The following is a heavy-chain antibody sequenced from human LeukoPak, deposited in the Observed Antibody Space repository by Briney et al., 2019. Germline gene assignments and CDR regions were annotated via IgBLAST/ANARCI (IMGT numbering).Heavy chain of an antibody. J-gene: IGHJ6*02. D-gene: IGHD6-13*01. Sequence: ASVKVSCKASGYTFTSYDINWVRQATGQGLEWMGGMNPNSGNTGYAQKFQGRVTMTRNTSISTAYMELSSLRSEDTAVYYCARGQQQLVLVWDYYYYYGMDVWGQGTTVTVSS. V-gene: IGHV1-8*01. CDR2: MNPNSGNT. CDR1: GYTFTSYD. CDR3: ARGQQQLVLVWDYYYYYGMDV.